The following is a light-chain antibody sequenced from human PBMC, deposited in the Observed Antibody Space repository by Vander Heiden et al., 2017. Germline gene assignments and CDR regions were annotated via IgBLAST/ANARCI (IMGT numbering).Light chain of an antibody. Sequence: DIQMTQSPSSLSASVGDRVTITCRASQSISSYLNWYQQKPGKAPKLLIYAASSLQSGVPSRFSGSGSGTDFTLTISRLQPEDFATYYCQQNDSTPRTFGQGTRVEIK. V-gene: IGKV1-39*01. CDR2: AAS. CDR1: QSISSY. CDR3: QQNDSTPRT. J-gene: IGKJ1*01.